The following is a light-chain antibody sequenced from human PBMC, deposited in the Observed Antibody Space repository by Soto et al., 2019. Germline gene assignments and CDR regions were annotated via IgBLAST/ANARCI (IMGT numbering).Light chain of an antibody. Sequence: EIVMTQSPATLSVSPGERATLSCRASQSVNTNLAWYQQNPGQAPRLLIYGASTRAAGIPARFSGSGSGTEFTLTISSLQSEDFVVYYCQQYTNWPRTFGQGTKLEIK. J-gene: IGKJ2*01. CDR3: QQYTNWPRT. V-gene: IGKV3-15*01. CDR2: GAS. CDR1: QSVNTN.